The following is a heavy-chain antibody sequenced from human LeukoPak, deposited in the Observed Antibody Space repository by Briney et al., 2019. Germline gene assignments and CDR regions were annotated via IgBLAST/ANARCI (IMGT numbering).Heavy chain of an antibody. D-gene: IGHD1-14*01. CDR3: AREGGGTLYYYYYYYMDV. V-gene: IGHV4-59*12. CDR1: GGSINVYY. J-gene: IGHJ6*03. Sequence: SETLSLTCSVSGGSINVYYWNWIRQSPGKGLEWIGSISYSGNTNYNPSLKSRVTISVDTSKNQFSLKLSSVTAADTAVYYCAREGGGTLYYYYYYYMDVWGKGTTATVSS. CDR2: ISYSGNT.